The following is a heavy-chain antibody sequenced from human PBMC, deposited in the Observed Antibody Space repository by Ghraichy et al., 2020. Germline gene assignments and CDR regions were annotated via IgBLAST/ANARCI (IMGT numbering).Heavy chain of an antibody. CDR3: ARSGAPLPTLRGSKVTAPVDF. J-gene: IGHJ4*02. CDR2: MSYDGSNK. V-gene: IGHV3-30*04. Sequence: GESLNISCAASGFAFSNYAMHWVRQAPGKGLEWVALMSYDGSNKYYADSVKGRFTISRDNSKNSLYLQMNSLRAEDTAVYYCARSGAPLPTLRGSKVTAPVDFWGQGTLVTVSS. CDR1: GFAFSNYA. D-gene: IGHD2-21*02.